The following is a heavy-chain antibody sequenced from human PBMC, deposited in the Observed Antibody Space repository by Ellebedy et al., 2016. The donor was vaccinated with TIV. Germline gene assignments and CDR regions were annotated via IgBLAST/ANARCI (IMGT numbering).Heavy chain of an antibody. Sequence: SETLSLTCTVSGGSISSYYWSWIRQPAGKGLEWIGRIYTSGSTNYNPSLKSRVTMSVDTSKNQFSLKLSSVTAADTAVYYCARDEGSSWSMGTNPRYYYYGMDVWGQGTTVTVSS. J-gene: IGHJ6*02. D-gene: IGHD6-13*01. CDR1: GGSISSYY. V-gene: IGHV4-4*07. CDR2: IYTSGST. CDR3: ARDEGSSWSMGTNPRYYYYGMDV.